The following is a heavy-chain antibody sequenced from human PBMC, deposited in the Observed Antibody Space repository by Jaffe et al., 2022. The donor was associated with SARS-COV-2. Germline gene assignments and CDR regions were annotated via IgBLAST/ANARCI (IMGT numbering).Heavy chain of an antibody. CDR3: AVPNTDTNFFRRVALPRDYYYYGMDV. Sequence: EVQLLESGGGLVQPGGSLRLSCAASGFTFSSYAMSWVRQAPGKGLEWVSAISGSGGSTYYADSVKGRFTISRDNSKNTLYLQMNSLRAEDTAVYYCAVPNTDTNFFRRVALPRDYYYYGMDVWGQGTTVTVSS. CDR2: ISGSGGST. V-gene: IGHV3-23*01. CDR1: GFTFSSYA. D-gene: IGHD3-3*01. J-gene: IGHJ6*02.